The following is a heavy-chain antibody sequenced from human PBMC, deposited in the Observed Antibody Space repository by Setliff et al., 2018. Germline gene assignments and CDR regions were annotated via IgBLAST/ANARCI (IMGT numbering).Heavy chain of an antibody. CDR2: IFYSDPA. V-gene: IGHV4-59*11. J-gene: IGHJ6*03. CDR3: ARDRSTVIRGVTSFFYYYMDV. D-gene: IGHD3-10*01. CDR1: GGSIGPHY. Sequence: SETLSLTCTVSGGSIGPHYWSWIRQAPGKGLEWIGHIFYSDPAKYNPSLESRAAISVDSSKNQFSLKLRSVTAADTAVYYCARDRSTVIRGVTSFFYYYMDVWGGGTTVTVSS.